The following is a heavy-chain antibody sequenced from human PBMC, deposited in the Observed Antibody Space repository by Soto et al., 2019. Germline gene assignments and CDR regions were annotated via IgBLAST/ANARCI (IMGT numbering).Heavy chain of an antibody. CDR2: ISGSGGRS. J-gene: IGHJ4*02. D-gene: IGHD3-16*01. V-gene: IGHV3-23*01. CDR1: GFTFSNYA. CDR3: AKAYFVWSSEQPYYFDY. Sequence: EVQLLDTGGGLVQPGGSLRLSCAASGFTFSNYAMTWVRQGPGKRLEWVSGISGSGGRSYYADSVKGRFTISRDNSKSTLYLQMNSLRAEDTAVNYCAKAYFVWSSEQPYYFDYWGQGTLVTVSS.